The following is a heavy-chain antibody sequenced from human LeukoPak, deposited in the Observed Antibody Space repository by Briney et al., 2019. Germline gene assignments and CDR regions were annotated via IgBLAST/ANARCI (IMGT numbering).Heavy chain of an antibody. CDR1: GYSFTSYW. Sequence: RGESLKISCKGSGYSFTSYWIGWVRQMPGKGLEWMGIIYPGDSDTRYSPSFQGQVTISADKSISTAYLQWSSLKASDTAMYYCARHLADYGSGSYYPYFDYWGQGTLVTVSS. D-gene: IGHD3-10*01. J-gene: IGHJ4*02. CDR2: IYPGDSDT. CDR3: ARHLADYGSGSYYPYFDY. V-gene: IGHV5-51*01.